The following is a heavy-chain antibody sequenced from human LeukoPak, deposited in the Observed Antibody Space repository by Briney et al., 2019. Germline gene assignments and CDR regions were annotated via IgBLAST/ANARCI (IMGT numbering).Heavy chain of an antibody. Sequence: SVTLSLTCTVSGGSISSSSYYWGWIRQPPGKGLEWIGSIYYSGSTYYNPSLKSRVTISVDTSKNQFSLKLSSVTAADTAVYYCARPTSTYYDFWSGYYNGNWFDPWGQGTLVTVSS. CDR3: ARPTSTYYDFWSGYYNGNWFDP. CDR2: IYYSGST. D-gene: IGHD3-3*01. CDR1: GGSISSSSYY. J-gene: IGHJ5*02. V-gene: IGHV4-39*01.